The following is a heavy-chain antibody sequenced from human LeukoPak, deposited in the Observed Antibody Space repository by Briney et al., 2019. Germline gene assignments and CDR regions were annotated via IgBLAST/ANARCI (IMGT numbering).Heavy chain of an antibody. D-gene: IGHD1-26*01. CDR3: ASLNGGATDYYYMDV. Sequence: PGGSLRLSCAASGFTFSSYAMSWVRQAPGKGLEWVSSISSSSSYIYYADSVKGRFTISRDNAKNSLYLQMNSLRAEDTAVYYCASLNGGATDYYYMDVWGKGTTVTVSS. J-gene: IGHJ6*03. CDR2: ISSSSSYI. CDR1: GFTFSSYA. V-gene: IGHV3-21*01.